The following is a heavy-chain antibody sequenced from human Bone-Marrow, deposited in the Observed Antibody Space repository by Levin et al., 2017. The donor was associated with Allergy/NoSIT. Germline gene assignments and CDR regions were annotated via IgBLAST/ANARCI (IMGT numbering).Heavy chain of an antibody. V-gene: IGHV1-2*06. CDR3: ARAIAAADFDY. J-gene: IGHJ4*02. CDR2: INPKNGAT. Sequence: ASVKVSCKASGYPFTGYHLHWVRQAPGRGLEWIGRINPKNGATNYAPQFRGRVTMTRDTSTGTAHMEFNSLRSDDSALFYCARAIAAADFDYWGQGTLVTVSS. D-gene: IGHD6-13*01. CDR1: GYPFTGYH.